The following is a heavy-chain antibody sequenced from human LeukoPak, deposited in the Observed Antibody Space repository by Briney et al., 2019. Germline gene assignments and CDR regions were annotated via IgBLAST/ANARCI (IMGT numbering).Heavy chain of an antibody. CDR1: GGSISSYY. CDR2: IYYSGST. J-gene: IGHJ6*02. V-gene: IGHV4-59*01. Sequence: EPWETLSLTCTVSGGSISSYYWNWIRHPPGKGLEWIGCIYYSGSTNYNPSLKSRVTISVDTSKNQFSLKLNSVTAADTAVYYCARGGAHYYYGMDVWGQGTTVTVSS. CDR3: ARGGAHYYYGMDV.